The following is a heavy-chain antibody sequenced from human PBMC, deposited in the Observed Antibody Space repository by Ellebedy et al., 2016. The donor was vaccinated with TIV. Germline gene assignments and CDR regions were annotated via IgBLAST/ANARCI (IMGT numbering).Heavy chain of an antibody. D-gene: IGHD3-10*01. CDR1: GGSISSGDYY. Sequence: SETLSLXXTVSGGSISSGDYYWSWIRQPPGKGLEWIGYIYYSGSTYYNPSLKSRVTISVDTSKNQFSLKLSSVTAADTAVYYCAREVSRITMVRGIIIPNNWFDPWGQGTLVTVSS. V-gene: IGHV4-30-4*01. CDR3: AREVSRITMVRGIIIPNNWFDP. J-gene: IGHJ5*02. CDR2: IYYSGST.